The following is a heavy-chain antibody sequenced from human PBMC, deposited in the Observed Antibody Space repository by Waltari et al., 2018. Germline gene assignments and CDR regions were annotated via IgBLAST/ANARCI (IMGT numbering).Heavy chain of an antibody. Sequence: QVQLVQSGAEVKKPGASVKVSCKASGYTFTSYAMPWVRQAPGHRLEWMGWINAGNGNTKYSQKFQGRVTITRDTSASTAYMELSSLRSEDTAVYYCARGLQSTMVRGVITSYNWFDPWGQGTLVTVSS. CDR3: ARGLQSTMVRGVITSYNWFDP. CDR1: GYTFTSYA. D-gene: IGHD3-10*01. CDR2: INAGNGNT. J-gene: IGHJ5*02. V-gene: IGHV1-3*01.